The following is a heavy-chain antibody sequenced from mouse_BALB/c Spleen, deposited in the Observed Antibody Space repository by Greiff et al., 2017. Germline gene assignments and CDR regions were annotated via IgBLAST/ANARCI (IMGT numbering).Heavy chain of an antibody. J-gene: IGHJ4*01. D-gene: IGHD1-1*01. CDR2: IYPGNSDT. Sequence: EVQLQQSGTVLARPGASVKMSCKASGYTFTSYWMHWVKQRPGQGLEWIGAIYPGNSDTSYNQKFKGKAKLTAVTSTSTAYMELSSLTNEDSAVYYCTRKGYYGSSGYYYAMDYWGQGTSVTVSS. CDR1: GYTFTSYW. CDR3: TRKGYYGSSGYYYAMDY. V-gene: IGHV1-5*01.